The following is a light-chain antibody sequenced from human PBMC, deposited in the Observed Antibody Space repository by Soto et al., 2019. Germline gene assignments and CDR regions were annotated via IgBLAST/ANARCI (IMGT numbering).Light chain of an antibody. Sequence: IRIPPTHSTLSGSVAARVAILCRASQSISNWLAWYQQKPGTAPKVLIYHASNLQSGVPSRFSGSGSGTEFTLTISSLQPDDFATYYCQQYISYSFGQGTKVDIK. CDR2: HAS. J-gene: IGKJ1*01. V-gene: IGKV1-5*02. CDR3: QQYISYS. CDR1: QSISNW.